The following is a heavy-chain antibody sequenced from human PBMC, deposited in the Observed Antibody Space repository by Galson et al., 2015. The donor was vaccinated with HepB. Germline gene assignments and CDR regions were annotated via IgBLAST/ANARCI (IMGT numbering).Heavy chain of an antibody. Sequence: SLRLSCAASGFTFSGSAMHWVRQASGKGLEWVGRIRSKANSYATAYAASVKGRFTISRDDSKNTAYLQMNSLKTEDTAVYYCTRPWDPEGVPPRDYYYYGMDVWGQGTTVTVSS. CDR2: IRSKANSYAT. J-gene: IGHJ6*02. V-gene: IGHV3-73*01. D-gene: IGHD1-26*01. CDR1: GFTFSGSA. CDR3: TRPWDPEGVPPRDYYYYGMDV.